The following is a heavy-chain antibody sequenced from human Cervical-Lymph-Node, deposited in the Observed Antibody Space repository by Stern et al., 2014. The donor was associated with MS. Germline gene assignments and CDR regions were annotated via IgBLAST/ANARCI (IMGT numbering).Heavy chain of an antibody. J-gene: IGHJ5*02. CDR3: ARGAGDNWFDP. CDR1: GG. Sequence: QVQLVESGADVKKPGSSVRVSCKTSGGISWLRQAPGQGLEWMGGIIPFVGTANYAQTFPGRLTITAGPSTHTKDTELSSLRSDDTAVYSCARGAGDNWFDPWGQGTLVSVSS. CDR2: IIPFVGTA. V-gene: IGHV1-69*01. D-gene: IGHD3-10*01.